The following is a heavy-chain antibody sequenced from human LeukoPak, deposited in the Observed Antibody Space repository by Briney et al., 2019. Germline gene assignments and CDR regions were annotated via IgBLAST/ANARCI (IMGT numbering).Heavy chain of an antibody. J-gene: IGHJ5*02. CDR1: GGSISSGDYY. Sequence: PSQTLSLTCTVSGGSISSGDYYWSWIRQPPGKGLEWIGYIYYSGSAYYNPSLKSRVTISVDTSKNQFSLKLSSVTAADTAVYYCASLHSSSWYRFDPWGQGTLVTVSS. CDR2: IYYSGSA. V-gene: IGHV4-30-4*01. CDR3: ASLHSSSWYRFDP. D-gene: IGHD6-13*01.